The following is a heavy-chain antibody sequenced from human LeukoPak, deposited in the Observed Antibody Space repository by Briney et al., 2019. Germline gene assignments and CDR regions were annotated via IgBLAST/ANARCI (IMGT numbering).Heavy chain of an antibody. V-gene: IGHV4-61*08. CDR2: MHYSGTT. Sequence: SETLSLTCSVSGGSISGGSISGYHWSWIRQPPGKGLELIAYMHYSGTTHYNPSLKSRVSISVDMSRKQISLELTSVTAADTAVYYCARGLGGDIVATIVYYYYYMDVWGKGTTVTVSS. CDR1: GGSISGGSISGYH. D-gene: IGHD5-12*01. CDR3: ARGLGGDIVATIVYYYYYMDV. J-gene: IGHJ6*03.